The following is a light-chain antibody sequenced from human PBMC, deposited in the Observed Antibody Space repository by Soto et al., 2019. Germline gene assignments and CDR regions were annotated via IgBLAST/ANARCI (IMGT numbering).Light chain of an antibody. CDR1: SSNIGARYD. J-gene: IGLJ1*01. CDR2: GNS. Sequence: QSVLTQPPSVSGAPGQRVTISCTGSSSNIGARYDVHWYQQLPGTAPKLLIYGNSNRPSGVPDRFSGSKSDTSASLAITGLQAEDEADYYCQSYDRSLGNWVFGTGTKLTVL. CDR3: QSYDRSLGNWV. V-gene: IGLV1-40*01.